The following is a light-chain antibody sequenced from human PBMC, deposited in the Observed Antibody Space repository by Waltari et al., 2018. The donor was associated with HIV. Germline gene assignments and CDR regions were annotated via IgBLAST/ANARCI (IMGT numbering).Light chain of an antibody. Sequence: QSVLTQPPSASGTPGQSVSISCSGSRSNIGSNYVYWYQHLPGTTPKVVIYRSDQRPSGVPERFSGSNSGTSASLAISGLRSEDEAHYYCASWDDNRSGWVFGGGTKLTVL. CDR3: ASWDDNRSGWV. CDR1: RSNIGSNY. J-gene: IGLJ3*02. CDR2: RSD. V-gene: IGLV1-47*01.